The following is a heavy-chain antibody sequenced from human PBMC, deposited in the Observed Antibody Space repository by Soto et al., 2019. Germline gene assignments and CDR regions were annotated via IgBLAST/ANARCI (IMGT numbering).Heavy chain of an antibody. V-gene: IGHV3-13*05. CDR1: GFTFSSYD. J-gene: IGHJ6*02. CDR2: IGTAGDP. Sequence: EVQLVESGGGLVQPGGSLRLSCAASGFTFSSYDMHWVRQATGKGLEWVSAIGTAGDPYYPGSVKGRFTISRENAKNSLYLQMNSLGAGDTAVYYCARGGATGGWDYYYGMDVWGQGTTVTVSS. D-gene: IGHD1-26*01. CDR3: ARGGATGGWDYYYGMDV.